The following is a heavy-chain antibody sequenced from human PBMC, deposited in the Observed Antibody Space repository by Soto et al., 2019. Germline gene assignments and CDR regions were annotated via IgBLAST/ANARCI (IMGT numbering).Heavy chain of an antibody. V-gene: IGHV3-48*03. CDR3: ARGRYDYVWGSYRYRNWFDP. J-gene: IGHJ5*02. D-gene: IGHD3-16*02. Sequence: GSLRLACAASGFTFSRYEMNWVRQAPGKGLEWVSYISSSGSTIYYADSVKGRFTISRDNAKNSLYLQMNSLRAEDTAVYYCARGRYDYVWGSYRYRNWFDPWGQGTLVTVSS. CDR1: GFTFSRYE. CDR2: ISSSGSTI.